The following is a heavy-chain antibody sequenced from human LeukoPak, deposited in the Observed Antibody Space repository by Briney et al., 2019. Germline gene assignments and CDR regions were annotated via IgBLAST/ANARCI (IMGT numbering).Heavy chain of an antibody. CDR2: MSAYNQNT. V-gene: IGHV1-18*01. CDR1: GFSFHSYG. Sequence: DSVKVYCMASGFSFHSYGISCVRQAPGEGVGWMVWMSAYNQNTNYAQKLQGRVTMSTDTSTSTAYMELRSLRSDDTAVYYCARDKKVISSKVWFDPWGEGTLVTVSS. D-gene: IGHD3-22*01. J-gene: IGHJ5*02. CDR3: ARDKKVISSKVWFDP.